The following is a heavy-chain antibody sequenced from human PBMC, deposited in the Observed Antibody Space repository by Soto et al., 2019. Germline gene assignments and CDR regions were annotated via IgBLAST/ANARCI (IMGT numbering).Heavy chain of an antibody. J-gene: IGHJ6*02. CDR3: ARAPAGEVTVLHYYYYYGMDV. V-gene: IGHV4-31*03. CDR1: GGSISSGGYY. D-gene: IGHD3-16*01. CDR2: IYYSGST. Sequence: KTSETLSLTCTVSGGSISSGGYYWSWIRQHPGKGLEWIGYIYYSGSTYYNPSLKSRVTISVDTSKNQFSLELSSVTAADTAVYYCARAPAGEVTVLHYYYYYGMDVWGQGTTVTVSS.